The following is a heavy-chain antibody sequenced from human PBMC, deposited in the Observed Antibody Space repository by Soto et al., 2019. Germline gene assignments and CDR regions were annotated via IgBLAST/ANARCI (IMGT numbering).Heavy chain of an antibody. CDR1: GFSLSTSGVG. Sequence: QITLKESGPTLVKPTQTLTLTCTFSGFSLSTSGVGVGWIRQPPGKALEWLALIYWDDDKRYSPSLKSRLTITKDTSKXXVXLXXTNMAPVDTATYYCAHRGMGFGELFFSNYYYGMDVWGQGPTVTVSS. V-gene: IGHV2-5*02. J-gene: IGHJ6*02. CDR2: IYWDDDK. D-gene: IGHD3-10*01. CDR3: AHRGMGFGELFFSNYYYGMDV.